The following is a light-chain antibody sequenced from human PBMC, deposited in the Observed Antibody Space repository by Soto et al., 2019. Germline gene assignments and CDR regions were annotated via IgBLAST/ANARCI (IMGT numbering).Light chain of an antibody. Sequence: QSVLTQPPSASVPPGQRVTISCSGSSSNIGSNTANWYQQLPGTAPKLLIFSNNERPSGVPDRFSGSKSGTSASLAISGLQSEDEADYYCAAWDDSLNGWVFGGGTKVTVL. CDR3: AAWDDSLNGWV. J-gene: IGLJ3*02. CDR2: SNN. V-gene: IGLV1-44*01. CDR1: SSNIGSNT.